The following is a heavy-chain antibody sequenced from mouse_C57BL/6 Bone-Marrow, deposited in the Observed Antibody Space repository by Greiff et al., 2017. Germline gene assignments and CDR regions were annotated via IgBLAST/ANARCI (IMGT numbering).Heavy chain of an antibody. D-gene: IGHD2-5*01. CDR1: GYTFTTYP. Sequence: QLQLQQSGAELVKPGASVKMSCKASGYTFTTYPIEWMKQNHGKSLEWIGNFHPYNDDTKYNEKFKGKATLTVEKSSITVYLELSRLTSDDSAVYFCSRGSNYPYWYFGGWGTGTTVTVAA. CDR3: SRGSNYPYWYFGG. J-gene: IGHJ1*03. V-gene: IGHV1-47*01. CDR2: FHPYNDDT.